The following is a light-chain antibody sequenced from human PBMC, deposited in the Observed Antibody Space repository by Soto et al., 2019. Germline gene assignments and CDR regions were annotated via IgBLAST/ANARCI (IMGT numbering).Light chain of an antibody. CDR2: GNS. CDR3: QSYDSSRSVWV. CDR1: SSNIGAGYD. Sequence: QSVLTQPPSVSGAPGQRVTISCTGSSSNIGAGYDVHWYQQLPGTAPKLLIYGNSNRPSGVPDRFSGSKSGTSASLAITGLKAEDEADYYCQSYDSSRSVWVFGGGTKLTVL. V-gene: IGLV1-40*01. J-gene: IGLJ3*02.